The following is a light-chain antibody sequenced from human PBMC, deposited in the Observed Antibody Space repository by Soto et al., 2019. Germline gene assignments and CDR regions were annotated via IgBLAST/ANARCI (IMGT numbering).Light chain of an antibody. J-gene: IGLJ3*02. Sequence: QSVLTQPPSASGTPGQRVPISWSGSSSNIGSNTVHWYQQLPGTAPKLIIYSNNQRPSGAPDRYSGSKSGTSASLAIRGLQSEEEADYYCAAWEDRLNGGVVGGGTKLT. CDR3: AAWEDRLNGGV. V-gene: IGLV1-44*01. CDR2: SNN. CDR1: SSNIGSNT.